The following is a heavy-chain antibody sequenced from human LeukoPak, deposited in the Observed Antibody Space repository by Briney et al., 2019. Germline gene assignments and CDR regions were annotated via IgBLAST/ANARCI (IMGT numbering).Heavy chain of an antibody. Sequence: GGSLRLSCAASGFTFSSYGMHWVRQAPGKGLEWVSFIRYDGSKKYYADSVKGRFTISRDNSKNTLYLQMNRLRAEDTAVYYCAKDTTTVTGHAFDIWGQGTMVTVSS. CDR3: AKDTTTVTGHAFDI. V-gene: IGHV3-30*02. CDR2: IRYDGSKK. D-gene: IGHD4-17*01. CDR1: GFTFSSYG. J-gene: IGHJ3*02.